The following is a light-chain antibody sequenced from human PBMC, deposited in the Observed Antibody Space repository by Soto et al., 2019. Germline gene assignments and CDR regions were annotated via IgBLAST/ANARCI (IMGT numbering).Light chain of an antibody. CDR3: QQYFDTPWT. CDR1: QSVLHSSNNKHC. CDR2: WAS. V-gene: IGKV4-1*01. Sequence: DIVMTQSPDSLPVSLGERATINCKSSQSVLHSSNNKHCVSWYQQKPGQPPKLLIYWASTRESGVPDRFTGSGSATDFTLTISSLQAEDVAVYFCQQYFDTPWTFGQGTKVEIK. J-gene: IGKJ1*01.